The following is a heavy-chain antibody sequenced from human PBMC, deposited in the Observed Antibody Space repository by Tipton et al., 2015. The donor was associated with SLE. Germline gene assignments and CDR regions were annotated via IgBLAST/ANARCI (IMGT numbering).Heavy chain of an antibody. V-gene: IGHV4-34*01. CDR3: ARAPKGEQWLGYFDY. J-gene: IGHJ4*02. Sequence: TLSLTCAVYGGSFSGYYWSWIRQPPGKGLEWIGEINHSGSTNNNPSLKSRVTISVDTSKNQFSLKLSSVTAADTAVYYCARAPKGEQWLGYFDYWGQGTLVTVSS. CDR1: GGSFSGYY. CDR2: INHSGST. D-gene: IGHD6-19*01.